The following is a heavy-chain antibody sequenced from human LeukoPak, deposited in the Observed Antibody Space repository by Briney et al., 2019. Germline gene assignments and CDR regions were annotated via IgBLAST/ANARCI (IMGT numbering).Heavy chain of an antibody. CDR3: ARGPSGYHNT. CDR1: GFTFSTYW. V-gene: IGHV3-74*01. D-gene: IGHD5-12*01. Sequence: GGSLRLSCAASGFTFSTYWMHWVRQAPGKGLVWVSHINSDGSITDYADSVKGRFTISRDNAKNTLYLQMNSLRVEDTAVYYCARGPSGYHNTGGQGTLVTVSS. CDR2: INSDGSIT. J-gene: IGHJ4*02.